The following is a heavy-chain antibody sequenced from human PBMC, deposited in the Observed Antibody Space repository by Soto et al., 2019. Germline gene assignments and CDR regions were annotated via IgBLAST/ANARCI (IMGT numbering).Heavy chain of an antibody. V-gene: IGHV1-69*01. J-gene: IGHJ6*02. Sequence: QVQLVQSGAEVKKPGSSVKVSCKASGGTFGSYAISWVRQAPGQGLEWMGGIIPIPGTANYAQKFQGRVTIAADESTSTAYMELSSLRSEDTAVYYSAISQGSSTSLEIYYYYYYGMDVWGQGTTVTVSS. D-gene: IGHD2-2*01. CDR1: GGTFGSYA. CDR2: IIPIPGTA. CDR3: AISQGSSTSLEIYYYYYYGMDV.